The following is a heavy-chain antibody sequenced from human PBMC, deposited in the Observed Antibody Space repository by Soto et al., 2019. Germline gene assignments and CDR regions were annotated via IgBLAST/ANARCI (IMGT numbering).Heavy chain of an antibody. CDR3: ARAESK. CDR1: GFTFSSYA. CDR2: ISYDGSNK. V-gene: IGHV3-30-3*01. J-gene: IGHJ4*02. Sequence: QVQLVESGGGVVQPGRSLRLSCAASGFTFSSYAMHWVRQAPGKGLEWVAVISYDGSNKYYADSVKGRFTISRDNSKNTLYLQMNSVRAEDTAVYYCARAESKWGQGTLVTVSS.